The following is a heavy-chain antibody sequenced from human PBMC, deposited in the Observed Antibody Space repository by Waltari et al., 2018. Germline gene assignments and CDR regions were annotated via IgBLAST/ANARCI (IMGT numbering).Heavy chain of an antibody. Sequence: QLQLQESGSGLVKPSQTLSLTCAVSGGSISSGGYSWSWIRQPPGKGLEWIGYIYYSGSPDYNPSLKSRVTISVDRSKNHFSLKLSSVTAADTAVYYCARTARGGAYCSGGSCPLFDYWGQGTLVTVSS. CDR1: GGSISSGGYS. CDR2: IYYSGSP. D-gene: IGHD2-15*01. CDR3: ARTARGGAYCSGGSCPLFDY. V-gene: IGHV4-30-2*01. J-gene: IGHJ4*02.